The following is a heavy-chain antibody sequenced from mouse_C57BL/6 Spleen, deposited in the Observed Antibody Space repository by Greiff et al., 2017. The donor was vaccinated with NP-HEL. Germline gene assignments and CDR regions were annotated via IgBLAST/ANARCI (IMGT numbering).Heavy chain of an antibody. J-gene: IGHJ2*01. D-gene: IGHD2-5*01. CDR2: ISSGSSTI. Sequence: EVKLMESGGGLVKPGGSLKLSCAASGFTFSDYGMHWVRQAPEKGLEWVAYISSGSSTIYYADTVKGRFTISRDNAKNTLFLQMTSLRSEDTAMYYCARHYSNYLDYWGQGTTLTVSS. CDR1: GFTFSDYG. V-gene: IGHV5-17*01. CDR3: ARHYSNYLDY.